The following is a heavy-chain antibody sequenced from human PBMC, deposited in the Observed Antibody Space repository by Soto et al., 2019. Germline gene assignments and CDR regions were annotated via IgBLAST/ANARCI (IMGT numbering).Heavy chain of an antibody. CDR1: SDSMNSGGYY. CDR3: ARRGGSSSGYYYYAMDV. Sequence: SETLSLTCSVSSDSMNSGGYYWSWIRQHPGKGLEWIGYIYSNGDTYYNPSLKSRVTISVDTSKDQFSPNLTSVTAADTAVYYCARRGGSSSGYYYYAMDVWGQGTTVTVSS. V-gene: IGHV4-31*03. D-gene: IGHD6-6*01. J-gene: IGHJ6*02. CDR2: IYSNGDT.